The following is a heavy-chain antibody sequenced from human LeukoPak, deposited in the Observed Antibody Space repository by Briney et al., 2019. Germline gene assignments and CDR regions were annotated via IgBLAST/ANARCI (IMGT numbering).Heavy chain of an antibody. J-gene: IGHJ4*02. CDR2: IIPIFGTT. V-gene: IGHV1-69*05. CDR3: ARGVTTMVRGVHLPGY. Sequence: GASVKVSCKAFGGTFTTDVIIWVLQAPGQGLEWMGAIIPIFGTTNYAQKFQGRVTITRNTSISTAYMELSSLRSEDTAVYYCARGVTTMVRGVHLPGYWGQGTLVTVSS. CDR1: GGTFTTDV. D-gene: IGHD3-10*01.